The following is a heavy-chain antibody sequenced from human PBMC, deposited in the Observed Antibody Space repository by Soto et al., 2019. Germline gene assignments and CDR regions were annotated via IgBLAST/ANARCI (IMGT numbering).Heavy chain of an antibody. Sequence: PGGSLRLSCAASGFTFSSYAMSWVRQAPGKGLEWVSAISGSGGSTYYADSVRGRFTISRDNSKNTLYLQMNSLRAEDTAVYYCAKSLTVVSGFDYWGQGTLVTVSS. D-gene: IGHD2-15*01. CDR3: AKSLTVVSGFDY. CDR2: ISGSGGST. V-gene: IGHV3-23*01. CDR1: GFTFSSYA. J-gene: IGHJ4*02.